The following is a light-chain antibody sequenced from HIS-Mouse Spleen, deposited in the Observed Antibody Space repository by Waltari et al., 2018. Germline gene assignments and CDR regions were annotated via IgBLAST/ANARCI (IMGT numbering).Light chain of an antibody. CDR1: QSVSSSY. Sequence: EIVLTQSPGTLSLSPGERATLSCRASQSVSSSYLAWYQQKPGQAPRLLVYGASSRDNGIPDRFSGSGSGTDFTLTISRLEPEDFAVYYCQQYGSSPLYTFGQGTKLEIK. CDR2: GAS. CDR3: QQYGSSPLYT. V-gene: IGKV3-20*01. J-gene: IGKJ2*01.